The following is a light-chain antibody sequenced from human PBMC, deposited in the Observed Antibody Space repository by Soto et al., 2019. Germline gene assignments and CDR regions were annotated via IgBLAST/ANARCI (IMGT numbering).Light chain of an antibody. J-gene: IGKJ4*01. CDR2: GAS. Sequence: EIVLTQSPGTLSLSPGERATLSCRASQSVSSSYLAWYQQKPGQAPRLLIYGASSRATGIPGRFSGSGSGTDFTLTISRLEPEDIAVYYCQQYGSSPVTFGGGTKV. CDR3: QQYGSSPVT. V-gene: IGKV3-20*01. CDR1: QSVSSSY.